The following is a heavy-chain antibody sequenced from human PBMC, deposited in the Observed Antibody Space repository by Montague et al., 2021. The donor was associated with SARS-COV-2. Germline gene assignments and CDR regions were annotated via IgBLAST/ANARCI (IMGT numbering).Heavy chain of an antibody. CDR3: ARGRYGTDAFDI. V-gene: IGHV4-59*01. Sequence: SETLSLTCTVSGGSISSYCWSWIRQPPGKGLEWIGYIYYSGSTNYNPSLKSRVTISLYTSKNQFSLKLNSVTAADTAVYYCARGRYGTDAFDIWGQGTLVTVSS. CDR1: GGSISSYC. CDR2: IYYSGST. J-gene: IGHJ3*02. D-gene: IGHD2-8*01.